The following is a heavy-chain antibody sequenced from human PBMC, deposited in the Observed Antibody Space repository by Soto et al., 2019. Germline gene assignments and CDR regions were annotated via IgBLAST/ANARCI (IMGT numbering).Heavy chain of an antibody. D-gene: IGHD3-3*01. CDR2: IYYSGST. CDR1: GGSISSSSYY. J-gene: IGHJ5*02. Sequence: SETLSLTCTVSGGSISSSSYYWGWIRQPPGKGLEWIGSIYYSGSTYYNPSLKSRVTISVDTSKNQFSLKLSSVTAADTAVYYCARHIRFLEWSPPGGHNWFDPWGQGTLVTVSS. V-gene: IGHV4-39*01. CDR3: ARHIRFLEWSPPGGHNWFDP.